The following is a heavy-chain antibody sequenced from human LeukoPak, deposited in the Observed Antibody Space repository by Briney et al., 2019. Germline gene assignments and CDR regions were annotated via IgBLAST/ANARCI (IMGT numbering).Heavy chain of an antibody. CDR1: GNSLPTNS. CDR2: ISTYNGNT. CDR3: ARPAKGAYYYYYMDV. V-gene: IGHV1-18*01. Sequence: TSVTLSFKASGNSLPTNSISWMRQAPGQGLEWMGWISTYNGNTQYGQNFSVRVCMTRDTSTNNNYLELRSLISNDTTVYFCARPAKGAYYYYYMDVWGKGTTVTVSS. D-gene: IGHD2-2*01. J-gene: IGHJ6*03.